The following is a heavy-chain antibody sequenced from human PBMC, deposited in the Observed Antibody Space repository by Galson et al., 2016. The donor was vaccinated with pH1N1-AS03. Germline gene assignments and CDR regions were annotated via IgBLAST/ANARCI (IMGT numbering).Heavy chain of an antibody. J-gene: IGHJ4*02. CDR3: AKDFNYDFWSGYSFY. V-gene: IGHV3-30*18. CDR2: ISFDGTNK. D-gene: IGHD3/OR15-3a*01. CDR1: GFTISNFG. Sequence: SLRLSCAASGFTISNFGMLWVRQAPGQGLEWVAIISFDGTNKYYADSVKGRFSISRDNSKNTLFLQMRALSAEDTAVYYCAKDFNYDFWSGYSFYWGLGALVTVSS.